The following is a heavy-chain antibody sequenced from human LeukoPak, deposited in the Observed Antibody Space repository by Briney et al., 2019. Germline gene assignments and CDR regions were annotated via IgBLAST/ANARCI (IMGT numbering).Heavy chain of an antibody. J-gene: IGHJ5*02. CDR2: INGIGTET. Sequence: PGGSQRLSCAASGFTFSGYYMFWVREVPGKGMMWDSHINGIGTETTYADTVKGRFTISRDNAKNRMYLQMDGLRDEDTAIYYCAIDPRNKGLDPWGQGTLVTVSS. D-gene: IGHD1/OR15-1a*01. CDR1: GFTFSGYY. CDR3: AIDPRNKGLDP. V-gene: IGHV3-74*01.